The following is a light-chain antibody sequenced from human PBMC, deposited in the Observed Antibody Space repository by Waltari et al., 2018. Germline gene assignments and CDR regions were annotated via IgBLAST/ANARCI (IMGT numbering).Light chain of an antibody. J-gene: IGLJ2*01. CDR2: EVS. V-gene: IGLV2-18*02. CDR3: SSYTSSSTSV. CDR1: SRAVGSYNR. Sequence: QSALTQPPSVSGSPGQSVTIPCTGTSRAVGSYNRVSWSQPPPGTAPKLMIDEVSNRPSGVPDRFSGSKSGNTASLTISGLQAEDEADYYCSSYTSSSTSVFGGGTKLTVL.